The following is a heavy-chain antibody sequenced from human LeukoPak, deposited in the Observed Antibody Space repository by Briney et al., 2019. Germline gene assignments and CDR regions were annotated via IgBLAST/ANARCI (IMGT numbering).Heavy chain of an antibody. CDR2: ISAYNGNT. CDR3: ARDLIWNYDTVNLHY. CDR1: GYTFTSYG. D-gene: IGHD1-7*01. J-gene: IGHJ4*02. Sequence: ASVKVSCKASGYTFTSYGISWVRQAPGQGLEWMGWISAYNGNTNYAKKLQGRVTMTTDTSTSTAYMELRNLRSDETAVYYCARDLIWNYDTVNLHYWGQGTLLPVSS. V-gene: IGHV1-18*01.